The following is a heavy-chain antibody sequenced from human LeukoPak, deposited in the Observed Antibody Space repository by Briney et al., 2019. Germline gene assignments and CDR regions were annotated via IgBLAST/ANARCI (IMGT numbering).Heavy chain of an antibody. D-gene: IGHD3-10*01. CDR2: INPNSGGT. J-gene: IGHJ4*02. V-gene: IGHV1-2*04. Sequence: GASVKVSCKASGYTFTGYYMHWVRQAPGQGLEWMGWINPNSGGTNYAQKFQGWVTMTRDTSISTAYMELSRLRSDDTAVYYCARGDYGSGSYEIDYWGQGTLVTVSS. CDR3: ARGDYGSGSYEIDY. CDR1: GYTFTGYY.